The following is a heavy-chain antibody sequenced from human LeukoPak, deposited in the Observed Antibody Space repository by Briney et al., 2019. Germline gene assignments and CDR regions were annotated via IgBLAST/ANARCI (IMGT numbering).Heavy chain of an antibody. CDR2: ISSSSRTI. V-gene: IGHV3-48*01. D-gene: IGHD1-26*01. J-gene: IGHJ3*02. CDR1: GFTFSSYS. CDR3: ARDVTAGWELIEAFDI. Sequence: PGGSLRLSCAASGFTFSSYSMNWVRQAPGKGLEWVSYISSSSRTIYYADSVKGRFTISRDNAKNSLSLQMNSLRAEDTAAYYCARDVTAGWELIEAFDIWGQGTMVTVSS.